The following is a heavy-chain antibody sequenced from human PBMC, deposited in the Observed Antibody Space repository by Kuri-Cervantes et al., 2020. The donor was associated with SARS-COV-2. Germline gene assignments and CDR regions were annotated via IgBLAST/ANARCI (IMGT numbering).Heavy chain of an antibody. D-gene: IGHD3-22*01. V-gene: IGHV4-34*01. J-gene: IGHJ6*03. Sequence: ESLKISCAVYGGSFSGYSWGWIRQPPGKGLEWIGEINHSGSTNYNPSLKSRVTISLDTSKSQFSLKLNSVTAAGTAVYYCAGFYYYDSSGFVANYYYMDVWGKGTTVTVSS. CDR1: GGSFSGYS. CDR3: AGFYYYDSSGFVANYYYMDV. CDR2: INHSGST.